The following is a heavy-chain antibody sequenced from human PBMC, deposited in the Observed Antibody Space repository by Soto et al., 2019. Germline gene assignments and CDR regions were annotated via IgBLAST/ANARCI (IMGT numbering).Heavy chain of an antibody. Sequence: QVQLVESGGGVVQPGRSLRLSCVASGFTFSSSGMHWVRQAPGKGLEWVAVIWYDGSNKYYADSVKGRFTISRDNPKNTLYLQMNSLRAEDTAMYYCARGGASPDSWGQGTLVTVSS. CDR1: GFTFSSSG. CDR3: ARGGASPDS. J-gene: IGHJ5*01. CDR2: IWYDGSNK. V-gene: IGHV3-33*01.